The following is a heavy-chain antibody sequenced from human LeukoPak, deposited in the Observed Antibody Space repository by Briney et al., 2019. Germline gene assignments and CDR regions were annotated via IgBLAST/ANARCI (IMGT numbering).Heavy chain of an antibody. V-gene: IGHV3-23*01. J-gene: IGHJ4*02. CDR2: ISGSGGST. CDR3: ARDTYDILTGYSIPFDY. Sequence: GGSLRLSCAASGFTFSSYAMSWVRQAPGKGLEWVSAISGSGGSTYYADSVKGRFTISRDNSKNTLYLQMNSLRAEDTAVYYCARDTYDILTGYSIPFDYWGQGTLVTVSS. D-gene: IGHD3-9*01. CDR1: GFTFSSYA.